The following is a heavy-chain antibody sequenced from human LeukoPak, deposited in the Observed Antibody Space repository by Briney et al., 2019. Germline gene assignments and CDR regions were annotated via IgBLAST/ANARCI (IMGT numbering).Heavy chain of an antibody. J-gene: IGHJ3*02. CDR2: IYYSGSI. Sequence: SETLSLTCTVSGGSISTSTYSWGWIRQPPEKGLEWIGSIYYSGSIYSNPSLKSRVSISVDTSKNQFSLELSSVTAADTAVYYCARAYYYDSSGYYPGAFDIWGQGTLVTVSS. CDR3: ARAYYYDSSGYYPGAFDI. V-gene: IGHV4-39*07. CDR1: GGSISTSTYS. D-gene: IGHD3-22*01.